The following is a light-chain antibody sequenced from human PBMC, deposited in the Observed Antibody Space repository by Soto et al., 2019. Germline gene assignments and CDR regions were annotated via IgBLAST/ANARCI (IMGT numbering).Light chain of an antibody. CDR3: QQLFSFPPT. CDR2: VAS. V-gene: IGKV1-9*01. Sequence: DIQLTQSPSFLSASVGDRVTITCRASQGISNYLAWYQQKPGKAPNLLIYVASTLQSGVPSRFSGSGSGTEFTLTISSLQPADLATSYCQQLFSFPPTFGQGTRLEIK. J-gene: IGKJ5*01. CDR1: QGISNY.